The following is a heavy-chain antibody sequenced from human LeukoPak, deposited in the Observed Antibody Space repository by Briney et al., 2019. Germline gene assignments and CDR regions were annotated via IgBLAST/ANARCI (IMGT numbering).Heavy chain of an antibody. CDR3: ARGSRSYCSGGSCYYYFDY. Sequence: SETLSLTCAVYGGSFSGYYWSWIRQPPGKGLEWIGEINHSGSTNYNPSLKSRVTMSVDTSKNQFSLKLSSVTAADTAVYYCARGSRSYCSGGSCYYYFDYWGQGTLVTVSS. J-gene: IGHJ4*02. CDR1: GGSFSGYY. CDR2: INHSGST. D-gene: IGHD2-15*01. V-gene: IGHV4-34*01.